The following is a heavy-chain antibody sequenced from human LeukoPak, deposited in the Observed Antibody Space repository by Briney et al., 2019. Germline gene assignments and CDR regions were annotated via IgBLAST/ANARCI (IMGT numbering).Heavy chain of an antibody. V-gene: IGHV3-23*01. CDR2: ISGSGANT. D-gene: IGHD3-9*01. CDR3: PKEGGAGYGYGMDV. CDR1: GFTFSSYA. Sequence: GGSLRLSCAASGFTFSSYAMSWVRQAPGKGLEWVSAISGSGANTFYTDSVKGRFTISRDNSKNTLYLQMDSLRAGDTALYYCPKEGGAGYGYGMDVWGQGTTVTVSS. J-gene: IGHJ6*02.